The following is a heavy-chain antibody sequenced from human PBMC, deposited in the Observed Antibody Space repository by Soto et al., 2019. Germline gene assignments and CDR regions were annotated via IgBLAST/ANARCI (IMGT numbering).Heavy chain of an antibody. CDR2: IIDIFDTA. CDR3: ARDGRSRTSPPGGDYYYYYGLDV. Sequence: GASVKVSCKASGSTFSSYFITWVRQAPGQGLEWMGGIIDIFDTANYAHKFPGRLTITADESTMTGYMELSSLRSDDTAVYYCARDGRSRTSPPGGDYYYYYGLDVWGQGTTVTVSS. D-gene: IGHD2-2*01. V-gene: IGHV1-69*13. CDR1: GSTFSSYF. J-gene: IGHJ6*02.